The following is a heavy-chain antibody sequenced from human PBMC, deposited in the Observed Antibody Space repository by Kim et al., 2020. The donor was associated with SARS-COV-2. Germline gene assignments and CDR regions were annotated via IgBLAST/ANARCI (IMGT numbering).Heavy chain of an antibody. CDR2: ISYDGSNK. Sequence: GGSLRLSCAASGFTFSSYGMHWVRQAPGKGLEWVAVISYDGSNKYYADSVKGRFTISRDNSKNRLYLQMNSLRAEDTAVYYCARDFEWGGNDGGYWGQGTLVTVSS. CDR3: ARDFEWGGNDGGY. CDR1: GFTFSSYG. J-gene: IGHJ4*02. V-gene: IGHV3-33*05. D-gene: IGHD3-3*01.